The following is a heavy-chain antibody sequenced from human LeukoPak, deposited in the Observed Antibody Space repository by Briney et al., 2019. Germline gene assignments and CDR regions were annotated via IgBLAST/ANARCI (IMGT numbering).Heavy chain of an antibody. CDR2: IYYGGST. CDR1: GDSISSSDYY. Sequence: SETLSLTCTVSGDSISSSDYYWGWIRQPPGKGLEWIGSIYYGGSTYYNPSLKSRVTISVDTSMNQFSLKLSFVTTADTAVYYCARALGYCSGGSCTRGYNWFDPWGQGTLVTVPS. J-gene: IGHJ5*02. CDR3: ARALGYCSGGSCTRGYNWFDP. V-gene: IGHV4-39*01. D-gene: IGHD2-15*01.